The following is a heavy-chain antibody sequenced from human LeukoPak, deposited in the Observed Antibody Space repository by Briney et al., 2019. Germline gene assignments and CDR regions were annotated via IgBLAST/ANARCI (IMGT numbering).Heavy chain of an antibody. CDR3: ARLHYGGNYGYYYYYMDV. J-gene: IGHJ6*03. D-gene: IGHD4-23*01. V-gene: IGHV4-39*01. CDR1: GGSISSSSYY. CDR2: IYYTGST. Sequence: SETLSLTCTVSGGSISSSSYYWGWIRQPPGKGLEWIGSIYYTGSTYYNPSLKSRVTISVDTSKNQFSLELSSVTAADTAVYYCARLHYGGNYGYYYYYMDVWGKGTTVTISS.